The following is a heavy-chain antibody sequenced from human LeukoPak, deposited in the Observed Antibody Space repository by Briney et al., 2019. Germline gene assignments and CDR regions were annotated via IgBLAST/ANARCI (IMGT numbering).Heavy chain of an antibody. J-gene: IGHJ4*02. CDR1: GFTFSIYE. V-gene: IGHV3-48*03. CDR3: ARSHHPVVGYCSGGSCYFLDY. CDR2: ISRSGSTI. Sequence: GGSLRLSCTPSGFTFSIYEMNCVRHARGEALEWLSYISRSGSTIYYAHSVKGRFTISRDNANNSLYLKMNSMRAEDRAVYYCARSHHPVVGYCSGGSCYFLDYWGQGPLVTVSS. D-gene: IGHD2-15*01.